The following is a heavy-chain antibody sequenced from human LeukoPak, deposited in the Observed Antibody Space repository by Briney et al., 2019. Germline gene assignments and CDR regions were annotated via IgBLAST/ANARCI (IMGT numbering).Heavy chain of an antibody. CDR2: MSYDGSKK. CDR3: AKSYSSGYPSNWFDP. CDR1: GFTLSSYG. J-gene: IGHJ5*02. V-gene: IGHV3-30*18. Sequence: PARSLRLSCAASGFTLSSYGMHWVRQAPGKGLEWVALMSYDGSKKYYADSVMGRFTLSRDNSKNTLYLQMNSLTAEDTAVYYCAKSYSSGYPSNWFDPWGQGTLVTVSS. D-gene: IGHD3-22*01.